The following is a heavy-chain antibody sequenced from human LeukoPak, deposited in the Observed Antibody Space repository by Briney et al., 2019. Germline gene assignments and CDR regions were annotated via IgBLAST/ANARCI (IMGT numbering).Heavy chain of an antibody. J-gene: IGHJ5*02. CDR2: INPNSGGT. D-gene: IGHD6-19*01. CDR1: GYTFTGYY. CDR3: ARHTEYSSGWYRYNWFDP. Sequence: ASVKVSCKASGYTFTGYYMHWVRQAPGQGLEWMGWINPNSGGTNYAQKFQGRVTMTRDTSISTAYMELSRLRSDDTAVYYCARHTEYSSGWYRYNWFDPWGQGTLVTVSS. V-gene: IGHV1-2*02.